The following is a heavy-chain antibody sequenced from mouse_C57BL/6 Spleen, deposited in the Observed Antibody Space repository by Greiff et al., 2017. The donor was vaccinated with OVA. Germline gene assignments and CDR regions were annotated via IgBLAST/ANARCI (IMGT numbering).Heavy chain of an antibody. CDR2: IDPSDSET. CDR1: GYTFTSYW. V-gene: IGHV1-52*01. J-gene: IGHJ1*03. D-gene: IGHD2-3*01. Sequence: QVQLQQPGAELVRPGSSVKLSCKASGYTFTSYWMHWVKQRPIQGLEWIGNIDPSDSETHYNQKFKDKATLTVDKSSSTAYMQLSSLTSEDSAVYYCTIKGYDGYLWYFDVWGTGTTVTVSS. CDR3: TIKGYDGYLWYFDV.